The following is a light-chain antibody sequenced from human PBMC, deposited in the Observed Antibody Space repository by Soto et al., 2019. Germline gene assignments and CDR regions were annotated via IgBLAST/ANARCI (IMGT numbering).Light chain of an antibody. CDR1: QGISNY. V-gene: IGKV1-27*01. CDR3: HQRSNWPPDT. Sequence: EIQMTQSPSSLSASVGDRVAITCRASQGISNYFAWYQQKPGKVPKRLIFAAATLHAGVPSRCSGSGSGTDFILTISSRVPEDFLVDYCHQRSNWPPDTFGQGTRLQI. CDR2: AAA. J-gene: IGKJ5*01.